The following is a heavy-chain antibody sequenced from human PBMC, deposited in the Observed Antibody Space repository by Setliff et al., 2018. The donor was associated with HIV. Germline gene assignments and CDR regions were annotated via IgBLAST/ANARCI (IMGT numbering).Heavy chain of an antibody. CDR3: ARRSGGYDMFFDT. CDR1: GNSTTNSDYY. Sequence: SETLSLTCTVSGNSTTNSDYYWGWVRQPPGEGLEWIGSIYYSGNTYHNPSLKSRVTMAVHTSKNLLSLSLLSVTAADTAIYYCARRSGGYDMFFDTWGQGVLVTVSS. D-gene: IGHD2-15*01. V-gene: IGHV4-39*01. J-gene: IGHJ5*02. CDR2: IYYSGNT.